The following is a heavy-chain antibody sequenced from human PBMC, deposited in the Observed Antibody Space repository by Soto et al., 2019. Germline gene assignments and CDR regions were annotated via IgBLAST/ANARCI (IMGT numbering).Heavy chain of an antibody. CDR1: GGSISSTNW. J-gene: IGHJ6*02. Sequence: QVQLQESGPGLVKPSGTLSLTCSVSGGSISSTNWWSWVRQPPGKGLEWIGEMYHSGRTKYNPSLQSRARSSVAKSRNLFSLRLTSVPAADTAVYYCARSPGGGYDSGGDYHDYYGVGVWGPGTTVTVSS. D-gene: IGHD3-22*01. V-gene: IGHV4-4*02. CDR3: ARSPGGGYDSGGDYHDYYGVGV. CDR2: MYHSGRT.